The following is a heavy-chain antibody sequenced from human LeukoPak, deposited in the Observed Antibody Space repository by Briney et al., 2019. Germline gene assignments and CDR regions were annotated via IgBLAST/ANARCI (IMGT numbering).Heavy chain of an antibody. CDR2: IYYSGST. Sequence: PSETLSLTCTLSGGSISSSSYCWGWIRQSPGKGLEWIGSIYYSGSTYYNSSLKSRVTMSVDTSKNQFSLELASVTAADTAVYYCVRDRSPDPITGTTDNWYYPWGQGTLVTVSS. D-gene: IGHD1-20*01. V-gene: IGHV4-39*07. CDR3: VRDRSPDPITGTTDNWYYP. CDR1: GGSISSSSYC. J-gene: IGHJ5*02.